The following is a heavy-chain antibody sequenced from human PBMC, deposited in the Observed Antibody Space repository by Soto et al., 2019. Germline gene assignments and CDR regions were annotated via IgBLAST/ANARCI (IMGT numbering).Heavy chain of an antibody. V-gene: IGHV4-59*01. Sequence: SETLSLTCTVSGGSISSYYWSWIRQPPGKGLEWIGYIYYSGSTNYNPSLKSRVTISVDTSKNQFSLKLSSVTAADTAVYYCARSDFWSGYSPEFDLWGQGTLVTVSS. CDR1: GGSISSYY. CDR2: IYYSGST. D-gene: IGHD3-3*01. CDR3: ARSDFWSGYSPEFDL. J-gene: IGHJ5*01.